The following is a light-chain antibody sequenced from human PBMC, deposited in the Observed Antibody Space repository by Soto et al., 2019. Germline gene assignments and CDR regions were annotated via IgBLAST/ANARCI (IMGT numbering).Light chain of an antibody. Sequence: DIQMTQSPPSLSASVGDRVTITCRASQGISNYLAWYQQKPGKVPKLLIYAASTLQSGVPSRFSGSGSGTDFTITITSLQSYDVATYYCQKYKSAPFTFGPGTKVDIK. V-gene: IGKV1-27*01. J-gene: IGKJ3*01. CDR1: QGISNY. CDR2: AAS. CDR3: QKYKSAPFT.